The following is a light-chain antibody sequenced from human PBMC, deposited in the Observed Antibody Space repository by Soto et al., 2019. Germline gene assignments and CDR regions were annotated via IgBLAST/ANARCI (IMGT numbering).Light chain of an antibody. J-gene: IGKJ1*01. Sequence: DIQMTQSPSTLSASVGYRFTITCRASQSISSWLAWYQQKPGKAPKLLIYDASSLESGVPSRFSGSGSGTEFTLTIRSLQPDDFATYYCQQYNSYSPWTFGQGTTGDIK. V-gene: IGKV1-5*01. CDR2: DAS. CDR1: QSISSW. CDR3: QQYNSYSPWT.